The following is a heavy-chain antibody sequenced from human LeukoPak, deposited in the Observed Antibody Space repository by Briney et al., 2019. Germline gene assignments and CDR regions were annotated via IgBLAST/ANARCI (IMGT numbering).Heavy chain of an antibody. D-gene: IGHD3-22*01. Sequence: AASVKVSCKASGGTFSSYAISWVRQAPGQGLEWMGRIIPILGIANYAQKFQGRVTMTRDTSTSTVYMELSSLRSEDTAVYYCARRGAYYYDSSGYSNFDYWGQGTLVTVSS. J-gene: IGHJ4*02. CDR1: GGTFSSYA. CDR2: IIPILGIA. CDR3: ARRGAYYYDSSGYSNFDY. V-gene: IGHV1-69*04.